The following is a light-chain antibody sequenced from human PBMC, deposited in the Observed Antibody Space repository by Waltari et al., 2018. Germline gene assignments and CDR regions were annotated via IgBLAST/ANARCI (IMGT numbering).Light chain of an antibody. CDR1: QSGSRA. CDR3: QKYESLPAT. J-gene: IGKJ1*01. V-gene: IGKV3-20*01. Sequence: EIVLTQSPGTLSLSTGERATLSCRASQSGSRALAWYQQKPGQAPRLLIYDACSRATGIPDRFSGSGSGTDFSLTISRLEPEDFAVYYCQKYESLPATFGQGTKVEIK. CDR2: DAC.